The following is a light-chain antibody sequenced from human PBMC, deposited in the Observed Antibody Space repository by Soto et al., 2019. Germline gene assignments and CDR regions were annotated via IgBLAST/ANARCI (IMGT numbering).Light chain of an antibody. Sequence: EVVLTQSPATLSLSPGERATLSCRASQSVNNYLAWYQQKPGQAPRILIYDASNRATGIPARFSGSGSGTDFTLTISSLEAEDFAVYYCQQRKFWPPITFGQGTRLEIK. CDR2: DAS. V-gene: IGKV3-11*01. CDR3: QQRKFWPPIT. J-gene: IGKJ5*01. CDR1: QSVNNY.